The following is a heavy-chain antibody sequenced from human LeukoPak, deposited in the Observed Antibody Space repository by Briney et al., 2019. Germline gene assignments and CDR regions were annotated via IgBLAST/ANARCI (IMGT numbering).Heavy chain of an antibody. J-gene: IGHJ6*02. CDR3: ARDIPTYYFWSGNYTGPDYYGMDV. CDR1: GGSISSYY. V-gene: IGHV4-59*01. CDR2: IYYSGST. Sequence: PSETLPLTCTVSGGSISSYYWSWIRQPPGKGLEWIGYIYYSGSTNYNPSLKSRVTISVDTSKNQFSLKLSSVTAADTAVYYCARDIPTYYFWSGNYTGPDYYGMDVWGQGTTVTVSS. D-gene: IGHD3-3*01.